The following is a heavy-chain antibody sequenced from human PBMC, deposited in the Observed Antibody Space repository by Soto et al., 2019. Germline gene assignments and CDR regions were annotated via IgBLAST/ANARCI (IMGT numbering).Heavy chain of an antibody. Sequence: VASLKVYCKTAGYTFTSYYMHWVRQAPGQGLEWMGIINPSGGSTSYAQKFQGRVTMTRDTSTSTVYMELSSLRSEDTAVYYCARGDIVVVPAGYGMDVWGQGTTVTVSS. D-gene: IGHD2-2*01. V-gene: IGHV1-46*01. CDR2: INPSGGST. CDR1: GYTFTSYY. CDR3: ARGDIVVVPAGYGMDV. J-gene: IGHJ6*02.